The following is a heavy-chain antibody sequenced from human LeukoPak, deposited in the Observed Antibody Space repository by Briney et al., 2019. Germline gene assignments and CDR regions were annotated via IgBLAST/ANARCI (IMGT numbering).Heavy chain of an antibody. Sequence: GGSLRLSCAASGFTVNNKYMNWVRQAPGKGLEWVGRIRSKANNYATAYAASVTGRFTISRDDSKNTAYLQMNSLKTEDTAVYYCARPTIDSSGYYHGMVYWGQGTLVTVSS. CDR3: ARPTIDSSGYYHGMVY. CDR1: GFTVNNKY. J-gene: IGHJ4*02. CDR2: IRSKANNYAT. D-gene: IGHD3-22*01. V-gene: IGHV3-73*01.